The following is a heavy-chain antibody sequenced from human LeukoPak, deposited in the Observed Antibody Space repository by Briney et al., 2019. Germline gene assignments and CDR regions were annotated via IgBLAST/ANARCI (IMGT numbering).Heavy chain of an antibody. J-gene: IGHJ4*02. V-gene: IGHV3-23*01. D-gene: IGHD6-25*01. Sequence: GGSLRLSCAASGFTFSSYAMSWIRQAPGKGLEWVSAISGSGGSTYYADSVKGRFTISRDNSKNTLYLQMNSLRAEDTAVYYCAKDIRRYSSGDYWGQGTLVTVSS. CDR2: ISGSGGST. CDR1: GFTFSSYA. CDR3: AKDIRRYSSGDY.